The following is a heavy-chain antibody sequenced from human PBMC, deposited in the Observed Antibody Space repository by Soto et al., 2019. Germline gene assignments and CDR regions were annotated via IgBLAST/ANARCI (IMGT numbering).Heavy chain of an antibody. J-gene: IGHJ5*02. D-gene: IGHD4-17*01. V-gene: IGHV1-2*04. CDR3: ARSRATTVVTRRHWFDP. CDR1: GYTFTGYY. CDR2: INPNSGGT. Sequence: QVQLVQSGAEVKKPGASVKVSCKASGYTFTGYYMHWVRQAPGQGLEWMGWINPNSGGTNYAQKFQGWVTMTRDTSISTDYMELSRLRSDDTAVYYCARSRATTVVTRRHWFDPWGQGTLVTVSS.